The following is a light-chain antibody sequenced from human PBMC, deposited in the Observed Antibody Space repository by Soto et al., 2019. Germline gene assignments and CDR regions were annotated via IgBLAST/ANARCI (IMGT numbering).Light chain of an antibody. J-gene: IGKJ2*01. CDR3: RQYSSSPLYT. V-gene: IGKV3-20*01. CDR1: QSVSSSY. Sequence: EIVLTQSPGTLSLSPGERATLSCRASQSVSSSYLAWYQQKPGQAPWLLIYGASSRATGIPDRFSGSGSGTDVTLTINKLEPEDCAVYYCRQYSSSPLYTFGQGTKLKIK. CDR2: GAS.